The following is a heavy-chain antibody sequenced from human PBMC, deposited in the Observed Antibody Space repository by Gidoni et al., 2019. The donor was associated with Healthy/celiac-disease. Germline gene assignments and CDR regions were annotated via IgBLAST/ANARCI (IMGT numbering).Heavy chain of an antibody. Sequence: EVQLVESGGGLVQPGGSLRLSCAASGFTFSSYSMNWVRQAPGKGLEWVSYISSSSSTIYYADSVKGRFTISRDNAKNSLYLQMNSLRDEDTAVYYCARDFGSGSYLIPLNYFDYWGQGTLVTVSS. V-gene: IGHV3-48*02. CDR3: ARDFGSGSYLIPLNYFDY. J-gene: IGHJ4*02. CDR1: GFTFSSYS. CDR2: ISSSSSTI. D-gene: IGHD3-10*01.